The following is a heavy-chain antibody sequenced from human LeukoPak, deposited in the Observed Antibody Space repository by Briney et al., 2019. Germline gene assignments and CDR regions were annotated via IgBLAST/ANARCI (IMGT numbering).Heavy chain of an antibody. J-gene: IGHJ4*02. CDR2: ISSSSTYI. V-gene: IGHV3-21*01. Sequence: GGSLRLSCAASGFTFSTYSMNWVRQAPGKGLEWVSSISSSSTYIYYADSMKGRFTISRDNAKNSLYLQMNSLRAEDTAVYYCARADGIAASDYWGQGTLVTVSS. D-gene: IGHD6-13*01. CDR1: GFTFSTYS. CDR3: ARADGIAASDY.